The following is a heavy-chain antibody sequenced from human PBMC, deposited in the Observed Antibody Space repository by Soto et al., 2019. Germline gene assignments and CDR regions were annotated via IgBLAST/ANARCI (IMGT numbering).Heavy chain of an antibody. J-gene: IGHJ6*02. D-gene: IGHD2-2*01. CDR3: SSPVEIVPANGGYYGMDV. CDR1: GFTFSSYG. CDR2: ISYDGSNK. V-gene: IGHV3-30*03. Sequence: VGSLRLSCAASGFTFSSYGMHWVRQAPGKGLEWVAVISYDGSNKYYADSVKGRFTISRDNSKNTLYLQMNSLRAEDTAVYYCSSPVEIVPANGGYYGMDVWGQGTTGTVSS.